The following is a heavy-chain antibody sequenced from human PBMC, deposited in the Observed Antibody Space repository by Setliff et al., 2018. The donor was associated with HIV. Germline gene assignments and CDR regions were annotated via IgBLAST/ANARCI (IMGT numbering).Heavy chain of an antibody. CDR1: GYSISSDYY. D-gene: IGHD3-22*01. Sequence: PSETLSLTCTVSGYSISSDYYWGWIRQPPGKGLEYIGSIHYNEKTYYNPSLKSRVTITVDTSKDQFSLKLSSVTAADAAVYYCASRVYYYDSSGYLREEGFDPWGQGTLVTVSS. CDR3: ASRVYYYDSSGYLREEGFDP. V-gene: IGHV4-38-2*02. J-gene: IGHJ5*02. CDR2: IHYNEKT.